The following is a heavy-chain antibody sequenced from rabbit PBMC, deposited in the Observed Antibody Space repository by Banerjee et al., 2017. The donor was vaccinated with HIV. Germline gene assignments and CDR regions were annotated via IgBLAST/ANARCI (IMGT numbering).Heavy chain of an antibody. CDR1: GVDFSTYYY. J-gene: IGHJ4*01. V-gene: IGHV1S43*01. D-gene: IGHD2-1*01. CDR3: ARGSAAMTMVITGFYFSL. Sequence: QQQLEESGGGLVQPEGSLTLTCTASGVDFSTYYYMCWVRQAPGKGLELIACIYTSTGNTWYASWVHGRFTISRNTSLHTVDLKMTSLTAADTATYFCARGSAAMTMVITGFYFSLRGPGTLVTVS. CDR2: IYTSTGNT.